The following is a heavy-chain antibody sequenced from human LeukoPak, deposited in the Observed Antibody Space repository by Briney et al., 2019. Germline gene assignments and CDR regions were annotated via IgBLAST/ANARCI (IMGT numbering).Heavy chain of an antibody. V-gene: IGHV1-2*02. J-gene: IGHJ3*02. CDR2: INPNSGGT. CDR3: ARGRYYYDSSGKDAFDI. Sequence: ASVKLSCKASGYTFTGYYMHWVRKAPGQGLEWMGWINPNSGGTNYAQKFQGRVTMTRDTSISTAYMELSRLRSEDTAVYYCARGRYYYDSSGKDAFDIWGQGTMVTVSS. D-gene: IGHD3-22*01. CDR1: GYTFTGYY.